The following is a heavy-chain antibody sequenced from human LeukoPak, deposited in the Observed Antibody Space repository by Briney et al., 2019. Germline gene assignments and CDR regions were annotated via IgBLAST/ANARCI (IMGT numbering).Heavy chain of an antibody. CDR3: ARGRLSRLWPLGY. CDR2: INTDGSST. J-gene: IGHJ4*02. V-gene: IGHV3-74*01. Sequence: PGGSLRLSCAASGFTFSSYWMHWVRQAPGKGLVWVSRINTDGSSTSYADSVKGRFTIFRDNAKNTLYLQMNSLRAEDTAVYYCARGRLSRLWPLGYGGRGTLVTVSS. D-gene: IGHD7-27*01. CDR1: GFTFSSYW.